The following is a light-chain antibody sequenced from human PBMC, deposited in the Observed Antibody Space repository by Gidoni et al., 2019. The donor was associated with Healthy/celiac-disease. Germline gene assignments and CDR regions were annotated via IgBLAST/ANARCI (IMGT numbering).Light chain of an antibody. CDR3: QQLNSYLSLT. CDR1: QGISSY. V-gene: IGKV1-9*01. CDR2: AAS. J-gene: IGKJ4*01. Sequence: IQLTQSPSSLSASVGDRVTITCRASQGISSYLAWYQQKPGKAPKLLIYAASTLQSGVPSRFSGSGSGTDFTLTISSLQAEDFATYYCQQLNSYLSLTFGGGTKVEIK.